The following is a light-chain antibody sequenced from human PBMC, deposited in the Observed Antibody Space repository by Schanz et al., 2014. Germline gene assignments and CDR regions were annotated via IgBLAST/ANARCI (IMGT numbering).Light chain of an antibody. CDR1: SSDVGSYNL. CDR3: SSYTSIGTRV. J-gene: IGLJ3*02. Sequence: QSALTQPASVSGSPGQSITISCTGTSSDVGSYNLVSWYQQYPGKAPKLIIYEVSERPSGVSNRFSGSKSGNTASLTISGLQAEDEADYYCSSYTSIGTRVFGGGTQLTVL. CDR2: EVS. V-gene: IGLV2-14*02.